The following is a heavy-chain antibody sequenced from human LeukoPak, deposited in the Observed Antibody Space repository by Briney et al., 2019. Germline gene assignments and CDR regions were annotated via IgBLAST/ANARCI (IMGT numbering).Heavy chain of an antibody. Sequence: SETLSLTCTVSGGSISSYYWTWIRQPPGKGLEWIGYIYYSGSTNYNPSLKSRVTISVDTSKNQFSLKLNSVTAADTAVYNCARGSGAFDDWGQGTLVTVSS. CDR3: ARGSGAFDD. J-gene: IGHJ4*02. CDR1: GGSISSYY. V-gene: IGHV4-59*01. CDR2: IYYSGST.